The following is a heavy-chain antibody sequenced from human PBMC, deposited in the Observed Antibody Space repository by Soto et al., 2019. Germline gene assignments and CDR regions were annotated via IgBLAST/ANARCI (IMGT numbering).Heavy chain of an antibody. V-gene: IGHV3-33*01. CDR1: GFTFINHG. CDR2: LWYDGSNK. J-gene: IGHJ5*02. Sequence: PGGPLRLSCAASGFTFINHGMHWVRQAPGKGLEWVATLWYDGSNKEYADSVKGRLTISRDNSKNTLYLQMNSLRAEDTAVYYCARDTHGNIVAALDLWGQGTLVTAPQ. D-gene: IGHD1-26*01. CDR3: ARDTHGNIVAALDL.